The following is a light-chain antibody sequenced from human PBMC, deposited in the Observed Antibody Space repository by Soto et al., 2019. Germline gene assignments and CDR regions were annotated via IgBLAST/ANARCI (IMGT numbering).Light chain of an antibody. CDR3: QQYNNWPLT. J-gene: IGKJ4*01. CDR2: DAS. V-gene: IGKV3-15*01. Sequence: EIVMTQSPATLSVSPGERAALSCRASQSVSSNLAWYQQKPGQAPRLLIYDASTRATGIPARFSGSGSGTEFTLTISSLQSEDSAVYYCQQYNNWPLTFGGGTKVEIK. CDR1: QSVSSN.